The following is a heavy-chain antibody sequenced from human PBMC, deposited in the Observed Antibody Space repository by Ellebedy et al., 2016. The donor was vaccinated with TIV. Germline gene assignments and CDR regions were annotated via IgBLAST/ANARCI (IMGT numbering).Heavy chain of an antibody. CDR2: ISYGALNK. V-gene: IGHV3-30*03. J-gene: IGHJ4*02. Sequence: GESLKISCAASGFAFSSYGMHWVRQAPGQGLEWVACISYGALNKYYADSVKGRFTISRDNSKNTLYLQMNSLRAEDTAVYYCAGGISVAGTSLGFWGQGTLVTVSS. D-gene: IGHD6-19*01. CDR3: AGGISVAGTSLGF. CDR1: GFAFSSYG.